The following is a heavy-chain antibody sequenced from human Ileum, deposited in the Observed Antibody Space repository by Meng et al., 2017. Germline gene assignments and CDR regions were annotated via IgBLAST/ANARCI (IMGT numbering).Heavy chain of an antibody. Sequence: QAQLEESGPGLVRPSGTLSLHCPVASGSISSNTYWSWVRQPPGKGLEWIGQISHSGSAYYTPSLKSRVTMSVDKSKSQFSLMLTSVTAADTAIYYCARHGGYSQDFWGQGTLVTVSS. V-gene: IGHV4-4*02. J-gene: IGHJ4*02. CDR2: ISHSGSA. CDR3: ARHGGYSQDF. CDR1: SGSISSNTY. D-gene: IGHD4-23*01.